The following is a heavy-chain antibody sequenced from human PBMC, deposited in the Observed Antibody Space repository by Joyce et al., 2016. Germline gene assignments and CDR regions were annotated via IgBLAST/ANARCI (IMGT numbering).Heavy chain of an antibody. CDR1: GYIFHNYW. CDR3: LRHLRPLESSSWDGNY. D-gene: IGHD6-13*01. Sequence: EVQLVQSGAEVKKPGESLKISCQGSGYIFHNYWIAWVRQKPGKGLGWMGISYPDDPDARYSPSFQGLVTISADKSKSTTYLHWTSLQSSDTAVYFCLRHLRPLESSSWDGNYWGQGTLVTVSS. CDR2: SYPDDPDA. J-gene: IGHJ4*02. V-gene: IGHV5-51*01.